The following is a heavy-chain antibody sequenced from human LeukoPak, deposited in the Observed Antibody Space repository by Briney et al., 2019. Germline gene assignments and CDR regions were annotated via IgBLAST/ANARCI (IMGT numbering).Heavy chain of an antibody. J-gene: IGHJ4*02. Sequence: GGSLRLSCAASGFTFSSYAMHWVRQAPGKGLEWVAVISYNGSNKYYADSVKGRFTISRDNSKNTLYLQMNSLRAEDTAVYYCARGYSYFDYWGQGTLVTVSS. CDR1: GFTFSSYA. D-gene: IGHD5-18*01. CDR3: ARGYSYFDY. V-gene: IGHV3-30-3*01. CDR2: ISYNGSNK.